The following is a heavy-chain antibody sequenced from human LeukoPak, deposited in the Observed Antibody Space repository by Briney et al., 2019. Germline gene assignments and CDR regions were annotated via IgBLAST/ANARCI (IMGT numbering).Heavy chain of an antibody. CDR3: ARHPFATPFDH. J-gene: IGHJ4*02. Sequence: PSETLSLTCAVSGGSISSFYWSWIRQPPGKGLEWIGYVFYTGDTNSNPSLKSRVTMSLDTSKNRLSLRLTSVTAADTAVYYCARHPFATPFDHWGRGTLVTVSS. D-gene: IGHD2-15*01. V-gene: IGHV4-59*08. CDR1: GGSISSFY. CDR2: VFYTGDT.